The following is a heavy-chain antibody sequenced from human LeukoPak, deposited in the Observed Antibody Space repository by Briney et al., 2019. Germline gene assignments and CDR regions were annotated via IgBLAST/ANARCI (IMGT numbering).Heavy chain of an antibody. V-gene: IGHV4-4*09. J-gene: IGHJ5*02. CDR3: ARKAPKKGWFDP. CDR1: GGSNNSYY. Sequence: SETLSLTCTVSGGSNNSYYWSWVRQPPGKGLEWIGYTHPSGNTNYSPSLNSRVTISIDTSRNQFSLKLRSVTAADTAVYYCARKAPKKGWFDPWGQGTLVTVSS. CDR2: THPSGNT.